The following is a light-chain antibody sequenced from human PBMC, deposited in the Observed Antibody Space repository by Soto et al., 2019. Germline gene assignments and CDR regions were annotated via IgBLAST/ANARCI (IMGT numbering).Light chain of an antibody. CDR1: ESVSTN. Sequence: EIVMTQSPATLSLAPGARVPLSCRASESVSTNLAWYQQKAGQAPRLLIYGASTRATGIPARFSGSGSGTESTLTISSLQSEDFAVYYCQQYSIWRTFGQGTKVDIK. CDR3: QQYSIWRT. V-gene: IGKV3-15*01. CDR2: GAS. J-gene: IGKJ1*01.